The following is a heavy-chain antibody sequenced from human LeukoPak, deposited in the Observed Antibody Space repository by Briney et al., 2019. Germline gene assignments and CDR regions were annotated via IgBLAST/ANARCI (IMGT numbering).Heavy chain of an antibody. V-gene: IGHV3-23*01. CDR2: ITGSGTGT. CDR1: GFTFSSYA. Sequence: PGGSLRLSCAASGFTFSSYAMSWVRQAPGKRLEWVSAITGSGTGTYYADSVKGRFTISRDNSKNTLYLQMNSLRAEDTAVYYCAKDRGSGWYEFDYWGQGTLVTVSS. J-gene: IGHJ4*02. CDR3: AKDRGSGWYEFDY. D-gene: IGHD6-19*01.